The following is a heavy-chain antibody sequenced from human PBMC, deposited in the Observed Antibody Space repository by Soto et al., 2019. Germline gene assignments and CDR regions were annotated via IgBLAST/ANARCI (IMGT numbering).Heavy chain of an antibody. D-gene: IGHD3-9*01. CDR1: GGSISSGGYY. J-gene: IGHJ4*02. CDR3: ARGGDYDILTAFDY. V-gene: IGHV4-31*03. CDR2: IYYSGST. Sequence: QVQLQESGPGLVKASQTQSLTCTVSGGSISSGGYYWSWIRQHPGKGLEWIGYIYYSGSTYYNPSLKSRVTISVDTSKNQFSLKLSSVTATDTAVYYCARGGDYDILTAFDYWGQGTLVTVSS.